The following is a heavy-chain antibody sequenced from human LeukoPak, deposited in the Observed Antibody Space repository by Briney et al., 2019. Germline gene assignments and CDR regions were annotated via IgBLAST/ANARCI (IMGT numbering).Heavy chain of an antibody. D-gene: IGHD3-22*01. J-gene: IGHJ4*02. CDR3: TTYDSSGEYFDY. CDR2: IRSKANSYAT. CDR1: GFTFSGSA. V-gene: IGHV3-73*01. Sequence: GGSLRLSCAASGFTFSGSAMHWVRQASGKGLEWVGRIRSKANSYATAYAASVKGRFTISRDDSKNKASLQMNSLKTEDTAVYYCTTYDSSGEYFDYWGQGTLVTVSS.